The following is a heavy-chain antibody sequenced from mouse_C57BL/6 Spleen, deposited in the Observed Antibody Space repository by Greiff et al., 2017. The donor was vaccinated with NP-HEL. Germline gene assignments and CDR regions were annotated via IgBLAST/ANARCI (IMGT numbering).Heavy chain of an antibody. CDR2: ISSGGSYT. Sequence: DVKLVESGGDLVKPGGSLKLSCAASGFTFSSYGMSWVRQTPDKRLEWVATISSGGSYTYYPDSVKGRFTISRDNAKNTLYLQMSSLKSEDAAMYYCARHLYYFDDWGQGTTLTVSS. CDR1: GFTFSSYG. V-gene: IGHV5-6*02. J-gene: IGHJ2*01. CDR3: ARHLYYFDD.